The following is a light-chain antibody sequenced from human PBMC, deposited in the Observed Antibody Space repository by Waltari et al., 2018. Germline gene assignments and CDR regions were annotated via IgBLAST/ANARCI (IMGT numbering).Light chain of an antibody. CDR2: TNN. Sequence: QSVLTQPPSASGTPGQRVTISCSGGSSNIGTTPVNWYQQLPGTAPKLLLYTNNHRPSGGPARFSGSRAGTSASLAISGLQVEDEADYYCAAWDDSLKGWVFGGGTKVTVL. CDR3: AAWDDSLKGWV. V-gene: IGLV1-44*01. J-gene: IGLJ3*02. CDR1: SSNIGTTP.